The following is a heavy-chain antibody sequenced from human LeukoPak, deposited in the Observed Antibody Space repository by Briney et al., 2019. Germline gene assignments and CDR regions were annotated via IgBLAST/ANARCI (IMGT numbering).Heavy chain of an antibody. CDR3: AKAQGTACFDY. CDR2: ISDSGGNT. Sequence: PGGSLRLSCAASGFTFSSYAMSWVRQAPGKGLEWVSGISDSGGNTYYADPVKGRFTISRDNSKNTLYLQMNSLRAEDTAVYYCAKAQGTACFDYWGQGTLVIVSS. J-gene: IGHJ4*02. V-gene: IGHV3-23*01. D-gene: IGHD2-21*01. CDR1: GFTFSSYA.